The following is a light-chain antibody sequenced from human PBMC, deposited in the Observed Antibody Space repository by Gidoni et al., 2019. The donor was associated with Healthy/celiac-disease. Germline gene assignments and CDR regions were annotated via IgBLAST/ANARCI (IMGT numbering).Light chain of an antibody. V-gene: IGKV3-20*01. J-gene: IGKJ4*01. Sequence: EIVLTQSPGTLSLSPGESATLSCRASQSFSSSYLAWYQQKPGQSPRLLIYGASSRATGLPDRFSGSGSGTDFTLTISRLEPEDFAVYYCQQYGSSPPLTFXGXTKVXIK. CDR2: GAS. CDR3: QQYGSSPPLT. CDR1: QSFSSSY.